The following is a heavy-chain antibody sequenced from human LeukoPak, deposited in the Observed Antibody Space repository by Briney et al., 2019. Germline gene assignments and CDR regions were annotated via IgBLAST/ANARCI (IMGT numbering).Heavy chain of an antibody. CDR3: ARASSDFWSGYYLIDY. Sequence: ASVKVSCKASGYTFTGYYMHWVRQAPGQGLEWMGWINPNSGGTNYAQKFQGRVTITRDTSISTAYMELSRLRSDDTAVYYCARASSDFWSGYYLIDYWGQGTLVTVSS. V-gene: IGHV1-2*02. CDR2: INPNSGGT. J-gene: IGHJ4*02. D-gene: IGHD3-3*01. CDR1: GYTFTGYY.